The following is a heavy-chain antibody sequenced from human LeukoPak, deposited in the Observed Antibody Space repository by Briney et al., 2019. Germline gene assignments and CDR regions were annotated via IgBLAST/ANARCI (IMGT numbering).Heavy chain of an antibody. CDR2: IYYSGST. CDR1: GGSISSGGYY. V-gene: IGHV4-31*03. J-gene: IGHJ4*02. Sequence: SQTLSLTCTVSGGSISSGGYYWSWIRQHPGKGLEWIGYIYYSGSTYYNPSLKSRVTISVDTSKNQFSLKLSSVTAADTAVYCCARSGAQPVGFDYWGQGTLVPVSS. D-gene: IGHD6-13*01. CDR3: ARSGAQPVGFDY.